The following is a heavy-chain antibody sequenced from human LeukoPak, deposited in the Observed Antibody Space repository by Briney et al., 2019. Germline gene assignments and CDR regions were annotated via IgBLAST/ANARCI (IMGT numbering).Heavy chain of an antibody. Sequence: SETLSLTCAVYGGSFSGYYWGWVRQSPGKGLEWIGNIYSSGNTYYNASLKSRVTMYIDTSKNQFSLKLSSVTAADTAVYYCARGYYYYYYYMDVWGKGTTVTISS. V-gene: IGHV4-34*01. CDR2: IYSSGNT. CDR1: GGSFSGYY. J-gene: IGHJ6*03. CDR3: ARGYYYYYYYMDV.